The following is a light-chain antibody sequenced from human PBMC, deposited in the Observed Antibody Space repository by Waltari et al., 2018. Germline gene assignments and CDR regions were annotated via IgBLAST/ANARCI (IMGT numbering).Light chain of an antibody. Sequence: QSALTQPASVSGSPGQSITISCTGTSNDVGGYEYVYWYQPHPDKAPKLVIFDVSNRPSGVSRRFSASKSGNTASLTISGLQAEDEAVYYCNSYSSTTTLVFGGGTKVTVL. V-gene: IGLV2-14*03. CDR1: SNDVGGYEY. CDR2: DVS. CDR3: NSYSSTTTLV. J-gene: IGLJ2*01.